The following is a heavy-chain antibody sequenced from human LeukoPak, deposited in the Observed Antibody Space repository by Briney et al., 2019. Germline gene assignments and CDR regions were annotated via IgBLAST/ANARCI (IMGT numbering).Heavy chain of an antibody. CDR1: GASISSYY. D-gene: IGHD2-2*01. V-gene: IGHV4-59*08. CDR2: IYYSGST. J-gene: IGHJ6*03. CDR3: ARGYAYCSSTSCSGGYYYMDV. Sequence: PSETLSLTCTVSGASISSYYWSWIRQPPGKGLEWIGYIYYSGSTNYNPSLKSRVTISVDTSKNQFSLKLSSVTAADTAVYYCARGYAYCSSTSCSGGYYYMDVWGKGTTVTVSS.